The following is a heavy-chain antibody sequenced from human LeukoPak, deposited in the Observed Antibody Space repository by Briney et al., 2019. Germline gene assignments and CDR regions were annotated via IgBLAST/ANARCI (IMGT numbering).Heavy chain of an antibody. V-gene: IGHV3-23*01. D-gene: IGHD2-2*01. CDR2: ISGSGGST. Sequence: PGGSLRLSCAASGFTFSSYAMSWVRQAPGKGLEWVSAISGSGGSTYYADSVKGRFTISRDNSKNTLYLQMNSLRAEDTAVYYCAKDIVVVPAAMRLGYWGQGTLVTVSS. J-gene: IGHJ4*02. CDR1: GFTFSSYA. CDR3: AKDIVVVPAAMRLGY.